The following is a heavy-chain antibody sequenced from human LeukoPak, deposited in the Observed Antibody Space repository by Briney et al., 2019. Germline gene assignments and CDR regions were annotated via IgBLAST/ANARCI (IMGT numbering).Heavy chain of an antibody. Sequence: PGGSLRLSCAASGFTFSNARMSWVRQAPGKGLEWVGRIKSKTDGGTTDYAAPVKGRFTISRDDSKNTLYLQMNSLKTEDTAVYYCTTGTYYYDSSGYYIRYFDYWGQGTLVTVSS. CDR1: GFTFSNAR. CDR2: IKSKTDGGTT. CDR3: TTGTYYYDSSGYYIRYFDY. J-gene: IGHJ4*02. D-gene: IGHD3-22*01. V-gene: IGHV3-15*01.